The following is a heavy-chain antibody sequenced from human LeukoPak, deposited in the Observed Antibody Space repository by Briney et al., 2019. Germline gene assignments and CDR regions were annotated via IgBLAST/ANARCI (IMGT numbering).Heavy chain of an antibody. CDR1: GFTVSSNY. CDR2: IYSGGST. D-gene: IGHD3-9*01. V-gene: IGHV3-66*01. Sequence: PGGSLRLSCAASGFTVSSNYMSWVRQAPGKGLEWVSVIYSGGSTYYADSVKGRFTISRDNSKNTLYLQMNSLRAEDTAVYYCARDRGVYDILTGSISYYMDVWGKGTTVTISS. J-gene: IGHJ6*03. CDR3: ARDRGVYDILTGSISYYMDV.